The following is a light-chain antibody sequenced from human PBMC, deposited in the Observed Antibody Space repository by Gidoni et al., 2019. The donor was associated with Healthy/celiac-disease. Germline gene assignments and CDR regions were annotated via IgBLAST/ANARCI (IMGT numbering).Light chain of an antibody. Sequence: EIVLTQSPATLSLSPGERANLACRASQSVSSYLAWYQQKPGQAPRLLIYDAANRATGIPAWFSGSGSGTDFTLTISSLEPEDFAVYYCQQRSNWPLTFGGGTKVEIK. J-gene: IGKJ4*01. CDR3: QQRSNWPLT. V-gene: IGKV3-11*01. CDR2: DAA. CDR1: QSVSSY.